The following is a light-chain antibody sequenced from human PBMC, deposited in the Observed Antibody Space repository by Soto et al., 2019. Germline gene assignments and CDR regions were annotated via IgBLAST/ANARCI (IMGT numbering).Light chain of an antibody. Sequence: IQRTQSPSTLSASVGDRVTITCRASQSISSWLAWYQQKPGKAPKLLIYDASSLESGVPSRFSGSGSGTEFTLTISSLQTDDFATYYCQQYNSYSTWTFGQGTKVDIK. CDR3: QQYNSYSTWT. V-gene: IGKV1-5*01. CDR2: DAS. CDR1: QSISSW. J-gene: IGKJ1*01.